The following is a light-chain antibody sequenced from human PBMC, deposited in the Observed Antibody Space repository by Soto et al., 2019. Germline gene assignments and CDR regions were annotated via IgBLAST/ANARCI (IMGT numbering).Light chain of an antibody. CDR3: QQYKDNPWT. Sequence: DIQMTQSPSTLSASVGDRVTFGCRASQSIVDWLAWYQQKPGKAPKLLIYKASNLASGVPSMFAGSGSGSEVTLTISNLQPHDFATYHCQQYKDNPWTFGQGTKVEFK. CDR2: KAS. V-gene: IGKV1-5*03. CDR1: QSIVDW. J-gene: IGKJ1*01.